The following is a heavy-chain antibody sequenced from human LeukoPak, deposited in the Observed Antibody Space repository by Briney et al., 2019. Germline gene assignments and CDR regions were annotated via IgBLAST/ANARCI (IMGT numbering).Heavy chain of an antibody. CDR3: ARGNPDYDSSGYLGY. J-gene: IGHJ4*02. D-gene: IGHD3-22*01. Sequence: SVKVSCKASGGTFSSYTISWVRQAPGQGLEWMGRIIPILGIANYAQKFRGRVTITADKSTSTAYMELSSLRSEDTAVYYCARGNPDYDSSGYLGYWGQGTLVTVSS. CDR1: GGTFSSYT. CDR2: IIPILGIA. V-gene: IGHV1-69*02.